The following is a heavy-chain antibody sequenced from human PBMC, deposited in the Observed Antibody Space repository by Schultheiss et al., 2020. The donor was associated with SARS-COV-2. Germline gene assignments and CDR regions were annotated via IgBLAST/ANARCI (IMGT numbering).Heavy chain of an antibody. D-gene: IGHD6-13*01. J-gene: IGHJ6*02. CDR1: GGSFSGYY. CDR3: ARGGGAAAGGYYGMDV. CDR2: IYHSGST. V-gene: IGHV4-34*01. Sequence: GSLRLSCAVYGGSFSGYYWSWIRQPPGKGLEWIGSIYHSGSTNYNPSLKSRVTISVDTSKNQFSLKLSSVTAADTAVYYCARGGGAAAGGYYGMDVWGQGTTVTVSS.